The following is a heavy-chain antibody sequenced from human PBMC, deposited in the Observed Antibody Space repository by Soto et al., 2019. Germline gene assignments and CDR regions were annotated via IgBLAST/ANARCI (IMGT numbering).Heavy chain of an antibody. CDR3: ARGYYHSSGYYIYYYYGMDV. V-gene: IGHV1-2*02. Sequence: ASVKVSCKASGYTFTGYYMHWVRQAPGQGLEWMGWINPNSGGTNYAQKFQGRVTMTRDTSISTAYMELSRLRSDDTAVYYCARGYYHSSGYYIYYYYGMDVWGQGPTVTVSS. CDR1: GYTFTGYY. D-gene: IGHD3-22*01. J-gene: IGHJ6*02. CDR2: INPNSGGT.